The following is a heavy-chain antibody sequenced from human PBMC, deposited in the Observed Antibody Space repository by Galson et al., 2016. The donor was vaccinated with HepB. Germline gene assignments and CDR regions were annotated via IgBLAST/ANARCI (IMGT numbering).Heavy chain of an antibody. Sequence: SLRLSCAASGFTFSGHAMHWVRQAPGKGLEWVAVIYYDGSNTYYADSVKGRFTISRDNSKNTLYLQMDSLGVEDTAVYYCAREVRVFPYRFDVWGQGTLVTVSS. CDR2: IYYDGSNT. CDR1: GFTFSGHA. J-gene: IGHJ4*01. CDR3: AREVRVFPYRFDV. V-gene: IGHV3-30-3*01. D-gene: IGHD2-8*01.